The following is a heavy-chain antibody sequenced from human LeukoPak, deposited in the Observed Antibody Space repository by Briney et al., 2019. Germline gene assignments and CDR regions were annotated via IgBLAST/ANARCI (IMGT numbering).Heavy chain of an antibody. D-gene: IGHD3/OR15-3a*01. CDR2: IISQTSGGTT. V-gene: IGHV3-15*01. CDR1: GLTFGNSW. J-gene: IGHJ4*02. CDR3: ARYRYSHGRTGYSYFDF. Sequence: GGSLRLSCAASGLTFGNSWMSWVRQAPGKGLEWVARIISQTSGGTTDYAAPVRGRFTISRDDSKSTLYLQMNSLKTEDTAQYYCARYRYSHGRTGYSYFDFWGQGILVTVSS.